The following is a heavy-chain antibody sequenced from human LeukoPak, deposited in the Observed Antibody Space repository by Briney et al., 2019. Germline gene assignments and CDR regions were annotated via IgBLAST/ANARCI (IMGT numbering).Heavy chain of an antibody. CDR1: GYTFTNYA. V-gene: IGHV1-3*01. Sequence: ASVKVSCKASGYTFTNYAVHWVRQAPGQRLEWMGWINAGNGNTEYSQNFQDRVTITRDTSATTAYMELSSLRSEDTAVYYCARGSYFYGSGSFMGSDYWGQGTLVTVS. CDR2: INAGNGNT. CDR3: ARGSYFYGSGSFMGSDY. J-gene: IGHJ4*02. D-gene: IGHD3-10*01.